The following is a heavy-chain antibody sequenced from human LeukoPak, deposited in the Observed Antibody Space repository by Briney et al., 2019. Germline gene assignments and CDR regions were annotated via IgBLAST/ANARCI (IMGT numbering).Heavy chain of an antibody. CDR1: GYTSTSYA. D-gene: IGHD3-16*02. J-gene: IGHJ4*02. CDR2: INTNTGNP. V-gene: IGHV7-4-1*02. Sequence: ASVKVSCKASGYTSTSYAMNWVRQAPGQGLEWMGWINTNTGNPTYAQGFTGRFVFPLDTSVSTAYLQISSLKAEDTAVYYCARAPYDYVWGSYRYFFDYWGQGTLVTVSS. CDR3: ARAPYDYVWGSYRYFFDY.